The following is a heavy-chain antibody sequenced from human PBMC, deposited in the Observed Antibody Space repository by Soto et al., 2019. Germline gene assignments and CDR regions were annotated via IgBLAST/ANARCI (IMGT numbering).Heavy chain of an antibody. CDR2: VSGSGAIT. Sequence: LRLSCAASGFTFSSYAMAWVLQAPGKGLEWVSGVSGSGAITYYADSVKGRFTISRDYSKNTLYLQMSSLRAEDTAVYYCARDYGAGLSDYFDFWGHGTLVTVSS. CDR1: GFTFSSYA. J-gene: IGHJ4*01. CDR3: ARDYGAGLSDYFDF. D-gene: IGHD4-17*01. V-gene: IGHV3-23*01.